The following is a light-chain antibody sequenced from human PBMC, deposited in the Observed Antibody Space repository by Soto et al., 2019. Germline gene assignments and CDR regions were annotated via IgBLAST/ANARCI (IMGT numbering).Light chain of an antibody. CDR3: QQRSNWPT. CDR2: DAS. Sequence: DIVLTQSPGTLSLSPGERATLSCRASQSVSSYLAWYQQKPGQAPRLLIYDASNRATGIPARFSGSGSGTDFTLTISSLEPEDFAVYYCQQRSNWPTFGQGTKVDI. CDR1: QSVSSY. J-gene: IGKJ1*01. V-gene: IGKV3-11*01.